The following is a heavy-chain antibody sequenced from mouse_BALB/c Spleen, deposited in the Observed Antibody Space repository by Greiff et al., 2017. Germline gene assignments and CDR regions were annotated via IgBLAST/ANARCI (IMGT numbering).Heavy chain of an antibody. CDR3: ARHEETLYYAMDY. V-gene: IGHV2-6-2*01. J-gene: IGHJ4*01. CDR1: GFSLTSYG. CDR2: IWSDGST. Sequence: VQGVESGPDLVAPSQSLSITCTVSGFSLTSYGVHWVRQPPGKGLEWLVVIWSDGSTTYNSALKSRLSISKDNSKSQVFLKMNSLQTDDTAMYYCARHEETLYYAMDYWGQGTSVTVSS.